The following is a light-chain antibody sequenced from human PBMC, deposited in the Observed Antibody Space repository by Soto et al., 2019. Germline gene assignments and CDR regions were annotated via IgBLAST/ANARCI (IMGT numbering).Light chain of an antibody. J-gene: IGLJ2*01. CDR2: EVT. CDR1: SSDVGGYNY. V-gene: IGLV2-8*01. Sequence: QSALTQPPSASGSPGQSVTISCTGTSSDVGGYNYVSWYQQHPGRAPKLVIYEVTKRPSGVPDRFSGSKSGNTASLTVSGLQTDDDADYYCSSFAGNNNVVFGGGTKLTVL. CDR3: SSFAGNNNVV.